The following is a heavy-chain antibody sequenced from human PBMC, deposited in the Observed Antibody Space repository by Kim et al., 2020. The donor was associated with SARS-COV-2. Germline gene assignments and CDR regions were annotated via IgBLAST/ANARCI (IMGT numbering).Heavy chain of an antibody. D-gene: IGHD6-13*01. Sequence: ADTVKGRVTISRDHAKNTLYLQMNSLRAEDTAVYYCARVGSTVAAGSIDYWGQGTLVTVSS. V-gene: IGHV3-11*01. CDR3: ARVGSTVAAGSIDY. J-gene: IGHJ4*02.